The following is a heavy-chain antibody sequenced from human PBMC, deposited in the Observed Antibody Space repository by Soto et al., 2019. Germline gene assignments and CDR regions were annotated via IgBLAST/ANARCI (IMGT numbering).Heavy chain of an antibody. J-gene: IGHJ6*02. V-gene: IGHV3-48*02. CDR1: GFSFSSYS. CDR2: ISGRGTTT. Sequence: ESGGGSVQPGGSLRLSCEASGFSFSSYSMNWVRQAPGKGLEWVSFISGRGTTTFYADSVKARFTVSRDNAKNSLYLEVNSLRDEDTAVYYCARLGYCSSATCKYYFYYYGMDVWGQGTTVTVSS. D-gene: IGHD2-2*01. CDR3: ARLGYCSSATCKYYFYYYGMDV.